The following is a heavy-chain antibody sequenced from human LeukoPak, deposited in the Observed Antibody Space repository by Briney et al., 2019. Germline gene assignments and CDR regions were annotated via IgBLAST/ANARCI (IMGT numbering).Heavy chain of an antibody. J-gene: IGHJ1*01. Sequence: SVKVSCKASGGTFSSYAISWVRQAPGQGLEWMGRIIPILGIANYAQRFQGRVTITADKSTSTAYMELSSLRSEDTAVYYCARGPYTYYYDSSGLFQHWGQGTLVTVSS. CDR1: GGTFSSYA. D-gene: IGHD3-22*01. V-gene: IGHV1-69*04. CDR2: IIPILGIA. CDR3: ARGPYTYYYDSSGLFQH.